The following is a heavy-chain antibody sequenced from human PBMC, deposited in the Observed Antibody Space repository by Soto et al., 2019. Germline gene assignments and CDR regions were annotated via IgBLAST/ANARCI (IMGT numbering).Heavy chain of an antibody. CDR3: ATVAAAAVEKNWFDP. CDR2: INHSGST. J-gene: IGHJ5*02. D-gene: IGHD6-13*01. CDR1: GGSFSGYY. V-gene: IGHV4-34*01. Sequence: QVQLQQWGAGLLKPSETLSLTCAVYGGSFSGYYWSWIRQPPGKGLEWIGEINHSGSTNYNPSLKSRVTISVDTSKNQFSLKLSSVTAADTAVYYCATVAAAAVEKNWFDPWDQGTLVTVSS.